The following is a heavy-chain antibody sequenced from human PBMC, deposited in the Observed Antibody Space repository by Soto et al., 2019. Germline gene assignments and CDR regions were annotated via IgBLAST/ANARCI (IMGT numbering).Heavy chain of an antibody. J-gene: IGHJ5*02. D-gene: IGHD2-2*01. CDR2: ISTYNGNT. Sequence: QVQLVQSGAEVKKPGASVKVSCTASGYTFSNYGITWVRQAPGQGLAWMGWISTYNGNTNHAKKVQGRVTMTIDTSTSTAYMELRSLSSDDTAMYYCAACTGPSCHRGRAGFDPWGQGTLVTVSA. CDR1: GYTFSNYG. CDR3: AACTGPSCHRGRAGFDP. V-gene: IGHV1-18*04.